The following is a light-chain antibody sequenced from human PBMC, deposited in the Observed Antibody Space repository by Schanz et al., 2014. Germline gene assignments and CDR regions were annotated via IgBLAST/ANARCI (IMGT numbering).Light chain of an antibody. CDR1: QSVTSSY. Sequence: EIVLTQSPGTLSLSPGDRATLSCRASQSVTSSYLAWYQQKPGQAPRLLIYGASTRATGIPDRFSGSGSGTDFTLTISRLEPEDFAVYYCQQSGSSPFPFGQGTKLEIK. CDR3: QQSGSSPFP. CDR2: GAS. J-gene: IGKJ2*01. V-gene: IGKV3-20*01.